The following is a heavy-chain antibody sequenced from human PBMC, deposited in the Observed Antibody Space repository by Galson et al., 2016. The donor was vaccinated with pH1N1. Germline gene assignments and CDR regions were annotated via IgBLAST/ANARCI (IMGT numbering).Heavy chain of an antibody. CDR2: IWYEGSNK. Sequence: SLRLSCAASGFTFSDFVMHWVRQAPGRGLEWVALIWYEGSNKYYADSVKGRFTISRDNSKTTLYLQACSLRPEDTAIYYCAKEVTSGSPLGYYFSYGLDVWGQGTTVTVSS. CDR1: GFTFSDFV. D-gene: IGHD3-10*01. J-gene: IGHJ6*02. V-gene: IGHV3-33*03. CDR3: AKEVTSGSPLGYYFSYGLDV.